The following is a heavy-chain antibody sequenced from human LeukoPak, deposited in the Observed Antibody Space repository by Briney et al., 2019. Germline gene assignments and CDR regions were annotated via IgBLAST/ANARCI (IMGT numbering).Heavy chain of an antibody. CDR3: ATVNYYGSGSPPFDY. CDR2: FDPEDGET. D-gene: IGHD3-10*01. Sequence: ASVNVSCKVSGYTLTELSMHWVRQAPGKGLEWMGGFDPEDGETIYAQKFQGRVTMTEDTSTDTAYMELSSLRSEDTAVYYCATVNYYGSGSPPFDYWGQGTLVTVSS. J-gene: IGHJ4*02. CDR1: GYTLTELS. V-gene: IGHV1-24*01.